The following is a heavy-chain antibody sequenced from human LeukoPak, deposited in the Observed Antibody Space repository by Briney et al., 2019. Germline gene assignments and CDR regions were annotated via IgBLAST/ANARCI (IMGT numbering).Heavy chain of an antibody. J-gene: IGHJ4*02. D-gene: IGHD6-19*01. CDR1: GFTFRSYE. V-gene: IGHV3-7*01. CDR2: IKQDGSEK. Sequence: GGSLRLSCAASGFTFRSYEMNWIRQAPGKGLEWVANIKQDGSEKFYVDSLKGRFTISRDDAKNSLYLQMNSLRAADTAVYYCARRGSYSSGYYAYYFDYWGQGTLVTVSS. CDR3: ARRGSYSSGYYAYYFDY.